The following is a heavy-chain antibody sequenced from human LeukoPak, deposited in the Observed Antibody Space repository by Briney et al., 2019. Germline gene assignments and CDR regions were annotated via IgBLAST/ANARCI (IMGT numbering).Heavy chain of an antibody. CDR3: AKREWELPQYNWFDS. J-gene: IGHJ5*01. CDR1: GFTFSGHA. V-gene: IGHV3-23*01. CDR2: ISSTGTGT. D-gene: IGHD1-26*01. Sequence: PGGSLRLSCAASGFTFSGHAMTWVRQAPGKGLEWVSEISSTGTGTYYADSVKGRFTISRDNSKKMVYMQMNSLRGEDTAVYYCAKREWELPQYNWFDSWGHGTLVTVSS.